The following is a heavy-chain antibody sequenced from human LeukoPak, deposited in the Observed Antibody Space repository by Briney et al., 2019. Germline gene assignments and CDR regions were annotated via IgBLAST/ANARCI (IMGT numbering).Heavy chain of an antibody. CDR1: GGSISSSNW. D-gene: IGHD3-3*01. CDR2: IYHSGST. V-gene: IGHV4-4*02. CDR3: ARVYYDFWSGYYGYNWFDP. J-gene: IGHJ5*02. Sequence: SETLSLTCAVSGGSISSSNWWSWVRQPPGKGLEWIGEIYHSGSTNYNPSLESRVTISVDKSKNQFSLKLSSVTAADTAVYYCARVYYDFWSGYYGYNWFDPWGQGTLVTVSS.